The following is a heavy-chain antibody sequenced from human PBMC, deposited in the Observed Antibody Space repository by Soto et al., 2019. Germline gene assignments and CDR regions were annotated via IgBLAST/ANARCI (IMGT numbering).Heavy chain of an antibody. J-gene: IGHJ5*02. CDR1: GFTFSSYW. Sequence: EVQLVESGGGLVQPGGSLRLSCVASGFTFSSYWMHWVRQAPGKGLVWVSHINNDGSSTTYADSVKGRFTISRDNAKNTLYLQMHRRRDEDTAADSCARDSWGLHHWGQGTLVTVSS. D-gene: IGHD3-16*01. CDR3: ARDSWGLHH. CDR2: INNDGSST. V-gene: IGHV3-74*01.